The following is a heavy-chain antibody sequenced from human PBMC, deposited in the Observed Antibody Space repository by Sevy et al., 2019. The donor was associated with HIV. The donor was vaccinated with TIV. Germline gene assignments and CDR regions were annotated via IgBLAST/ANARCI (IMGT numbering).Heavy chain of an antibody. J-gene: IGHJ6*02. CDR1: GFTFSSYG. CDR3: ARGGLWSGYYMCYGMDV. V-gene: IGHV3-33*01. Sequence: GSLRLSCAASGFTFSSYGMHWVRQAPGKWLEWVAVIWYDGSNKYYADSVKGRLTISRDNSKNTLYLQMNSLRAEDTAVYYCARGGLWSGYYMCYGMDVWGQGTTVTVSS. D-gene: IGHD3-3*01. CDR2: IWYDGSNK.